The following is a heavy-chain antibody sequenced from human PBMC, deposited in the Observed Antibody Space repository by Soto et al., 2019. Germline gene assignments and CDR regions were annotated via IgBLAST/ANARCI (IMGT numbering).Heavy chain of an antibody. D-gene: IGHD3-22*01. V-gene: IGHV4-34*01. J-gene: IGHJ4*02. CDR1: GGSFSGYY. CDR3: ASLTPIVTTDY. CDR2: INHSGST. Sequence: NPSETLSLTCAVYGGSFSGYYWSWIRQPPGKGLEWIGEINHSGSTNYNPSLKSRVTISVDTSKNQFSLKLSSVTAADTAVYYCASLTPIVTTDYWGQGTLVTVSS.